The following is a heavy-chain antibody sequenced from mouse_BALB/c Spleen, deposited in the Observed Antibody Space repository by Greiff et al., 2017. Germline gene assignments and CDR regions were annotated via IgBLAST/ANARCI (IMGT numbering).Heavy chain of an antibody. D-gene: IGHD2-4*01. CDR1: GYSITSGYY. V-gene: IGHV3-6*02. CDR2: ISYDGSN. Sequence: VQLKESGPGLVKPSQSLSLTCSVTGYSITSGYYWNWIRQFPGNKLEWMGYISYDGSNNYNPSLKNRISITRDTSKNQFFLKLNSVTTEDTATYYCARDPLYYDYDGGSYWGQGTLVTVSA. J-gene: IGHJ3*01. CDR3: ARDPLYYDYDGGSY.